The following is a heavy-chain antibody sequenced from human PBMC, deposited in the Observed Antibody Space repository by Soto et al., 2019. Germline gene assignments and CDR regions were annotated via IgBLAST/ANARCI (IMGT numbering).Heavy chain of an antibody. CDR2: INHSGST. Sequence: QVQLQQWGAGLLKPSETLSLPCAAYGGSFSGYYWNWIRQPPGKGLEWMGEINHSGSTNYNPSLKRRVTISVDTSNNQVSLKLSAVSAADAAVYYCARAGGYCSSTSCRSYYYGMDVRGQGTTVTVSS. V-gene: IGHV4-34*01. CDR3: ARAGGYCSSTSCRSYYYGMDV. J-gene: IGHJ6*02. CDR1: GGSFSGYY. D-gene: IGHD2-2*01.